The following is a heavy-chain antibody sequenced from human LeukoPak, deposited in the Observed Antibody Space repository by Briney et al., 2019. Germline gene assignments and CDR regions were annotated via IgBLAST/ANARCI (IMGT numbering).Heavy chain of an antibody. CDR2: IHYSGST. D-gene: IGHD2/OR15-2a*01. CDR1: GGSISSYY. J-gene: IGHJ3*02. V-gene: IGHV4-59*01. CDR3: ARGDRNYAFDI. Sequence: ASETLSLTCTVSGGSISSYYWSWIRQPPGKGLEWIGYIHYSGSTNHNPSLKSRVTISVDTSKNHFSLKLSSVTAADTAVYYCARGDRNYAFDIWGQGTMVTVSS.